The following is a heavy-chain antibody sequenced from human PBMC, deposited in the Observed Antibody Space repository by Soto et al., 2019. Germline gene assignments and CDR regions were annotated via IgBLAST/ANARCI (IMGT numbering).Heavy chain of an antibody. CDR3: AKNGQPPYYYGMDV. D-gene: IGHD2-8*01. J-gene: IGHJ6*02. CDR2: VSGYNGDT. V-gene: IGHV1-18*01. CDR1: GYTFSRYG. Sequence: GPEVKKPGASVKVSCKASGYTFSRYGISWVRQAPGQGLEWMGWVSGYNGDTKYAQKVQGRVTMTIDTSTYTAYMELRSLTSDDTAKYYCAKNGQPPYYYGMDVWGQGTTVTVSS.